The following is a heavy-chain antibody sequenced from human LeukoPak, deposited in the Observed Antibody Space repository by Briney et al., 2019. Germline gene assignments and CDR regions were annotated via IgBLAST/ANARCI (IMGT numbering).Heavy chain of an antibody. D-gene: IGHD2-15*01. Sequence: GGSLRLSCAASGFTFSSYEMNWVRQAPGKGLEWVSYISSSGSTIYYADSVKGRFTISRDNAKNSLYLQMDSLRAEDTAVYYCVQESSSLLRSYFDYWGQGTLVTVSS. J-gene: IGHJ4*02. V-gene: IGHV3-48*03. CDR3: VQESSSLLRSYFDY. CDR2: ISSSGSTI. CDR1: GFTFSSYE.